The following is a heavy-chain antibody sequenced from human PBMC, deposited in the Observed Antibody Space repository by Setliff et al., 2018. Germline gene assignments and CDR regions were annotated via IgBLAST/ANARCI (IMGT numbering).Heavy chain of an antibody. V-gene: IGHV4-39*07. Sequence: PSETLSLTCTVSGASISTTTFYWGWIRQPPGKGLEWIGSISYSGSTYYNPSLRGRVTISLDTSKNQFSLKLRSFSAADTAVYYCARDFELLDNYDIRDVFFDHWGQGTLVTVSS. J-gene: IGHJ4*02. CDR2: ISYSGST. D-gene: IGHD3-22*01. CDR3: ARDFELLDNYDIRDVFFDH. CDR1: GASISTTTFY.